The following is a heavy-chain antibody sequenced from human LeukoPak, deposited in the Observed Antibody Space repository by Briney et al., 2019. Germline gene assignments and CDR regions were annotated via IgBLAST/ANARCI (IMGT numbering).Heavy chain of an antibody. CDR1: GGSFSGYY. Sequence: PSETLSLTCAVYGGSFSGYYWSWIRQPPGKGLEWIGEINHSGSTNYNPSLKSRVTISVDTSKNQFSLKLSSVTAVDTAVYYCARKENVYYYFDYWGQGTLVTASS. D-gene: IGHD3-10*01. V-gene: IGHV4-34*01. CDR2: INHSGST. CDR3: ARKENVYYYFDY. J-gene: IGHJ4*02.